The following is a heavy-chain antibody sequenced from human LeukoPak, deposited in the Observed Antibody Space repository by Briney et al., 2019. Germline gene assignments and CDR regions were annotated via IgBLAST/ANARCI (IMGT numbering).Heavy chain of an antibody. V-gene: IGHV3-30*02. CDR1: GFTFSSYG. Sequence: GGSLRLSCAASGFTFSSYGMHWVRQAPGKGLEWVAFIRFDGSNKYNADSVKGRFTSSRDNSKNTLWLQMNGLRTDDTAVYYCAKGQDFYIDFWGQGTLVTVSS. D-gene: IGHD2/OR15-2a*01. J-gene: IGHJ4*02. CDR2: IRFDGSNK. CDR3: AKGQDFYIDF.